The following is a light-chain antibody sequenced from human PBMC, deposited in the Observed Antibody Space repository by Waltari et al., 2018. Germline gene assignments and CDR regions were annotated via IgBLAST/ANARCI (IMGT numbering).Light chain of an antibody. CDR2: EVN. J-gene: IGLJ3*02. Sequence: QSALTQSASVSGSPGQSITISCTGSSSDVGTYNYVSWYQQHTGKAPKLVIYEVNNRPSGVSNRFSGSKSDNTASLTISGLQAEDEADYYCSSYTNSSTVVVFGGGTKVTVL. CDR3: SSYTNSSTVVV. V-gene: IGLV2-14*03. CDR1: SSDVGTYNY.